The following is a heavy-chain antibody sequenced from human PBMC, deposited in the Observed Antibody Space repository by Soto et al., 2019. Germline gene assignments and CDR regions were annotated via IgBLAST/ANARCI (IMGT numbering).Heavy chain of an antibody. J-gene: IGHJ4*02. Sequence: QVQLVQSGAEVKKPGSSVKVSCKASGGTFSSYTINWVRQAPGQGREWMGRIIPILGIANYAQQFQGRVTITADKSTSTAYMELSSLRSEDTAVYYCASASSGREGTQVDYWGQGTLVTVSS. V-gene: IGHV1-69*02. CDR2: IIPILGIA. D-gene: IGHD1-1*01. CDR3: ASASSGREGTQVDY. CDR1: GGTFSSYT.